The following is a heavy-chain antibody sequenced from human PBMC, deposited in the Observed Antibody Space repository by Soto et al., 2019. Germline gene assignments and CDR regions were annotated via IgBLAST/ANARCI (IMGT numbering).Heavy chain of an antibody. Sequence: SETLSLTCTVSGGSISTSSYYWGWIRQPPGKGLEWIGSIYYSGSTYYNPSLKSRVTISVDTSKNQFSLKLSSVTAADTAVYYCARREAVAGTSNFDYWGQGTLVTVSS. CDR3: ARREAVAGTSNFDY. V-gene: IGHV4-39*01. CDR2: IYYSGST. CDR1: GGSISTSSYY. D-gene: IGHD6-19*01. J-gene: IGHJ4*02.